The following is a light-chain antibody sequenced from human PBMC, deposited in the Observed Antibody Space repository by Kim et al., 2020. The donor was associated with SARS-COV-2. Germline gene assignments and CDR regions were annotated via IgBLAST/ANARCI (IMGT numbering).Light chain of an antibody. J-gene: IGKJ2*02. CDR1: QSVAGDY. CDR2: DAS. Sequence: IVLTQSPGNLSVFPGETATLSCRASQSVAGDYFAWYQQKPGQAPRLLIFDASTRATGISDRFSGSGSGTDFSLTISRLEPEDFAVYYCQQYGTSPCTLGQGTKLEI. CDR3: QQYGTSPCT. V-gene: IGKV3-20*01.